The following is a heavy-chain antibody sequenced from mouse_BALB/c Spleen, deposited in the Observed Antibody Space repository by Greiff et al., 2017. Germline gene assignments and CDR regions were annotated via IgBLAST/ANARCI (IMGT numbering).Heavy chain of an antibody. J-gene: IGHJ3*01. CDR3: ARNGNYHGLFAD. Sequence: VQLKQSGPELVKPGASVKMSCKASGYTFTSYVMHWVKQKPGQGLEWIGYINPYNDGTKYNEKFKGKATLTSDKSSSTAYMELSSLTSEDSAVYYCARNGNYHGLFADWGEGTLVTVSA. CDR2: INPYNDGT. CDR1: GYTFTSYV. V-gene: IGHV1-14*01. D-gene: IGHD2-1*01.